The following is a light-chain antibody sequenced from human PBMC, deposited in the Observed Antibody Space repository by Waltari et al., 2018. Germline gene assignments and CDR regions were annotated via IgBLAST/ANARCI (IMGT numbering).Light chain of an antibody. CDR3: LQYNNWPYT. CDR2: GAS. CDR1: QNIGTS. V-gene: IGKV3-15*01. Sequence: EIEMTQSPASLSVSPGETAILTCRASQNIGTSLSWVQLRPGRAPRHLIYGASTRATGIPARFSASGSGTEFSLTISSQQSDDFAVYYCLQYNNWPYTFGQGTRLEIK. J-gene: IGKJ2*01.